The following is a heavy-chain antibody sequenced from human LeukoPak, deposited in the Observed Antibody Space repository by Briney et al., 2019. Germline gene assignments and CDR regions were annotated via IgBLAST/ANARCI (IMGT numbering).Heavy chain of an antibody. CDR1: GGSISSGGYY. Sequence: SQTLSLTCTASGGSISSGGYYWSWIRQHPGKGLEWIGYIYYSGSTYYNPSLKSRVTISVDTSKNQFSLKLSSVTAADTAVYYCARVPVLWFGELLLNWFDPWGQGTLVTVSS. D-gene: IGHD3-10*01. V-gene: IGHV4-31*03. CDR2: IYYSGST. CDR3: ARVPVLWFGELLLNWFDP. J-gene: IGHJ5*02.